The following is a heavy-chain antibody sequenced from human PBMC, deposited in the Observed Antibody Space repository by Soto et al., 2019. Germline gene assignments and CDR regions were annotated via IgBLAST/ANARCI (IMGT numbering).Heavy chain of an antibody. CDR3: ARCTETRYYYYYYGMDV. Sequence: PGGVLRLSCAASGFTFSSYSMNWVRQAPGKGLEWVSYISSSSSTIYYADSVKGRFTISRDNAKNSLYLQMNSLRAEDTAVYYCARCTETRYYYYYYGMDVWGQGTTVTVSS. V-gene: IGHV3-48*01. D-gene: IGHD1-1*01. J-gene: IGHJ6*02. CDR1: GFTFSSYS. CDR2: ISSSSSTI.